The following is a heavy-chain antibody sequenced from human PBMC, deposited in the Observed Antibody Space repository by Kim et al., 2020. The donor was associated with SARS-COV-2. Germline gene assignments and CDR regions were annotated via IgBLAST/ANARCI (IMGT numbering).Heavy chain of an antibody. CDR2: ISWNSGSI. V-gene: IGHV3-9*01. D-gene: IGHD6-13*01. Sequence: GGSLRLSCAASGFTFDDYAMHWVRQAPGKGLEWVSGISWNSGSIGYADSVKGRFTISRDNAKNSLYLQMNSLRAEDTALYYCAKDSGSSSWYAPFIQYYYGMDVWGQGTTVTVSS. CDR3: AKDSGSSSWYAPFIQYYYGMDV. CDR1: GFTFDDYA. J-gene: IGHJ6*02.